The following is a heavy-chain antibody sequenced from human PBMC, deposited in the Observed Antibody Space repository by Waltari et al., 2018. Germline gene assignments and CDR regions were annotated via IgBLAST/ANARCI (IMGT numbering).Heavy chain of an antibody. CDR1: GGSFRGYY. CDR2: INHSGST. CDR3: ARSRVIRFLEWLPIYYGMDV. V-gene: IGHV4-34*01. Sequence: QVQLQQWGAGLLKPSETLSLTCAVYGGSFRGYYWSWIRQPPGKGLEWIGEINHSGSTNYNPSLKSRVTISVDTSKNQFSLKLSSVTAADTAVYYCARSRVIRFLEWLPIYYGMDVWGQGPRSPSP. J-gene: IGHJ6*02. D-gene: IGHD3-3*01.